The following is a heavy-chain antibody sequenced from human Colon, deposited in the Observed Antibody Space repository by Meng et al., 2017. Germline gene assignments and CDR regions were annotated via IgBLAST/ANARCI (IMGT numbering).Heavy chain of an antibody. CDR2: IYSSGRT. CDR3: ARVQRFCTGGICSNWFDP. V-gene: IGHV4-4*07. Sequence: QVQLKGSGPGLVKPSETLSLTCTVSGGSMSGYYWNWIRQPAGKGLEWIGHIYSSGRTNYNPSLKSRVTISVDSSKNQFSLNLTSVTAADTAVYFCARVQRFCTGGICSNWFDPWGQGTLVTVPS. CDR1: GGSMSGYY. D-gene: IGHD2-15*01. J-gene: IGHJ5*02.